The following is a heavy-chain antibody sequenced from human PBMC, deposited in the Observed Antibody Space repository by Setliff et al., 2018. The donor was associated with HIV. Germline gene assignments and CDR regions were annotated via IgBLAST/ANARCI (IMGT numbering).Heavy chain of an antibody. CDR2: IYYSGST. D-gene: IGHD6-6*01. J-gene: IGHJ3*02. CDR3: ASLTLYSISSPAFDI. Sequence: SETLSLTCTVSGDSMNSHFWNWIRQPPGKGLEWIGNIYYSGSTNYNPSLKSQVTISIERSKKQFSLKLSSVTAADTAVYYCASLTLYSISSPAFDIWGQGTMVTVSS. V-gene: IGHV4-59*11. CDR1: GDSMNSHF.